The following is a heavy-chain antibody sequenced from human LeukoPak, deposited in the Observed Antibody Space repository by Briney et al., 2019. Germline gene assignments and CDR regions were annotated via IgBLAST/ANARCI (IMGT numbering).Heavy chain of an antibody. CDR3: ARHEGYSYGLDI. V-gene: IGHV4-4*02. J-gene: IGHJ3*02. CDR2: IYHSGST. D-gene: IGHD5-18*01. CDR1: GASTTNDNW. Sequence: PSGTLSLTCAVSGASTTNDNWWSWVRQTPGKGLEWIGEIYHSGSTNYNPSLKSRVTISVDTSKNQFSLKLSSVTAADTAVYYCARHEGYSYGLDIWGQGTMVTVSS.